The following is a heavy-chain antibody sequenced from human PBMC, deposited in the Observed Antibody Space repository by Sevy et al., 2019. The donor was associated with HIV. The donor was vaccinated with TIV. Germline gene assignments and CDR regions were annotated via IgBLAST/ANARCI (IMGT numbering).Heavy chain of an antibody. J-gene: IGHJ3*02. CDR1: GFTFSSYA. V-gene: IGHV3-30-3*01. CDR2: ISYDGSNK. CDR3: QSVLELRALPNTLDI. D-gene: IGHD1-7*01. Sequence: GGSLRLSCAASGFTFSSYAMHWVRQAPGKGLEWVAVISYDGSNKYYADSVKGRFTISRHNSKNTLYLQMNSPRAEDTAVYYCQSVLELRALPNTLDIWGQGTMVTVSS.